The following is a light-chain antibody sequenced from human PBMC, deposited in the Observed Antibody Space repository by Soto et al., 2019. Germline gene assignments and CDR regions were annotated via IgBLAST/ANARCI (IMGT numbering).Light chain of an antibody. CDR3: QVWDSGSDHYV. V-gene: IGLV3-21*02. CDR1: NIGRET. CDR2: DDS. J-gene: IGLJ1*01. Sequence: SYVLTQPPAVSVAPGQTARITCGGHNIGRETVHWYQQKPGQAPVLVVHDDSDRPSGIPDRFSGSNSENTATLTIARVEAGDEAEYFCQVWDSGSDHYVFATGTKVTVL.